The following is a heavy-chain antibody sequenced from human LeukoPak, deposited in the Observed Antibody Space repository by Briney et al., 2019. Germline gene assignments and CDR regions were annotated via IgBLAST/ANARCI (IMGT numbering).Heavy chain of an antibody. Sequence: SQTLSLTCAISGDSVSSNSAAWNWIRQSPSRGLEWLGRTYYRSKWYNDYAVSVKGRITINPDTSKNQFSLQLNSVTPEDTAVYYCARGGYDLPLKPQDYYYGMDVWGQGTTVTVSS. CDR2: TYYRSKWYN. CDR3: ARGGYDLPLKPQDYYYGMDV. J-gene: IGHJ6*02. D-gene: IGHD2-2*01. CDR1: GDSVSSNSAA. V-gene: IGHV6-1*01.